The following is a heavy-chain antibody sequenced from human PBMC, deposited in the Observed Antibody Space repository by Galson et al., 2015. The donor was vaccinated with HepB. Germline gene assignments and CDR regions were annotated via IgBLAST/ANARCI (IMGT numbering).Heavy chain of an antibody. CDR2: INAGNSNT. J-gene: IGHJ4*02. D-gene: IGHD3-22*01. V-gene: IGHV1-3*01. CDR3: ARETFYYDSSGYPSPSYFDY. CDR1: GYTFANHV. Sequence: SVKVSCKASGYTFANHVIHWMRQAPGQRLEWMGWINAGNSNTKYAQKFQGRVTFTRDTSAYTAYMELSSLRSEDTAVYYCARETFYYDSSGYPSPSYFDYWGQGTLVT.